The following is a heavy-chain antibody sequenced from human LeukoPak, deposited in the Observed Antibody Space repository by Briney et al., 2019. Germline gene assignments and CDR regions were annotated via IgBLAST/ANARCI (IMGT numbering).Heavy chain of an antibody. D-gene: IGHD2-2*01. Sequence: GGSLRLSCAASGFTFSDYYMSWIRQAPGKGLEWVSSISSSSSYTSYADSVKGRFTISRDNAKNSLYLQMNSLRAEDTAVYYCARDLGYCSSTSCSDAFDIWGQGTMVTVSS. CDR1: GFTFSDYY. CDR2: ISSSSSYT. V-gene: IGHV3-11*06. J-gene: IGHJ3*02. CDR3: ARDLGYCSSTSCSDAFDI.